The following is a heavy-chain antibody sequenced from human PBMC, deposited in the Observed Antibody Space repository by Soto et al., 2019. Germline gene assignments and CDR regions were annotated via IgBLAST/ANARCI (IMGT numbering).Heavy chain of an antibody. V-gene: IGHV3-30*03. CDR2: ISYDGSNK. J-gene: IGHJ4*02. Sequence: AGGSLRLSCAASGFTFSSYGMHWVRQAPGKGLEWVAVISYDGSNKYYADSVKGRFTISRDNSKNTLYLQMNSLRAEDTAVYYCAYGNPLDYWGQGTLVTVSS. CDR3: AYGNPLDY. CDR1: GFTFSSYG. D-gene: IGHD3-16*01.